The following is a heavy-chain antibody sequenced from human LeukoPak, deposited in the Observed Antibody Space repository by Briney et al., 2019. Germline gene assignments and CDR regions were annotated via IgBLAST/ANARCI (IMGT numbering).Heavy chain of an antibody. D-gene: IGHD3-10*01. CDR3: ATDRGSGTYYSLFDS. J-gene: IGHJ4*02. CDR1: GFTFSSYG. CDR2: ISYDGSNK. Sequence: GRSLRLSCAASGFTFSSYGMHWVRQAPGKGLKWVAVISYDGSNKYYADSVKGRITISRDNSKDTLYLQMDSLRAEDTAVYYCATDRGSGTYYSLFDSWGQGTLVTVSS. V-gene: IGHV3-30*03.